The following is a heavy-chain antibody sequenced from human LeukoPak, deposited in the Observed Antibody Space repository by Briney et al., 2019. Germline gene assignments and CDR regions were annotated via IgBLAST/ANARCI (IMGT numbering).Heavy chain of an antibody. V-gene: IGHV3-53*05. Sequence: PGGSLRLSCAASGFTVSTNYMSWVRQAPGKGLEWVSVLYHGGSTYYADSVKGRFTISRDNSKNTLYLQMNSLRAEDTAVYYCAKEGYYYDSSGYYPDYWGQGTLVTVSS. D-gene: IGHD3-22*01. CDR2: LYHGGST. CDR3: AKEGYYYDSSGYYPDY. J-gene: IGHJ4*02. CDR1: GFTVSTNY.